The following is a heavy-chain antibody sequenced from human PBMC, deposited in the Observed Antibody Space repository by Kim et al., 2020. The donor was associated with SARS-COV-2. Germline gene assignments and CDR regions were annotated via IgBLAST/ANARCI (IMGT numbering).Heavy chain of an antibody. CDR2: INHSGST. Sequence: SETLSLTCAVYGGSFSGYYWSWIRQPPGKGLEWIGEINHSGSTNYNPSLKSRVTISVDTSKNQFSLKLSSVTAADTAVYYCARGRYCSGGSCYSGNWFDPWGQGTLVTVSS. D-gene: IGHD2-15*01. V-gene: IGHV4-34*01. CDR1: GGSFSGYY. J-gene: IGHJ5*02. CDR3: ARGRYCSGGSCYSGNWFDP.